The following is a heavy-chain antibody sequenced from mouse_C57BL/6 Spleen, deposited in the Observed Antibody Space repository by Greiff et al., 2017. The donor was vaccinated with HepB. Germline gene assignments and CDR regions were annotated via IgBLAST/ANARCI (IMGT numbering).Heavy chain of an antibody. V-gene: IGHV1-7*01. CDR1: GYTFTSYW. J-gene: IGHJ4*01. CDR2: INPSSGYT. Sequence: QVQLKQSGAELAKPGASVKLSCKASGYTFTSYWMHWVKQRPGQGLEWIGYINPSSGYTKYNQKFKDKATLTADKSSSTAYMQLSSLTYEDSAVYYCARGPLYRYYAMDYWGQGTSVTVSS. CDR3: ARGPLYRYYAMDY. D-gene: IGHD2-1*01.